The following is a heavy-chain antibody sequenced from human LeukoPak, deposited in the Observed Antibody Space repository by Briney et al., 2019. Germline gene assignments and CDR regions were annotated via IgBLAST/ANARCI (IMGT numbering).Heavy chain of an antibody. CDR2: INPDSGGT. V-gene: IGHV1-2*02. D-gene: IGHD3-22*01. CDR3: ARGRHFDSDGYYEAFYFDL. J-gene: IGHJ4*02. Sequence: ASVKVSCKASGYTFTGYHMHWVRQAPGQGLEWMGGINPDSGGTKDAQKFQGRVTMTRDTSISTAYMELSKLRSDDTAVYYCARGRHFDSDGYYEAFYFDLWGRGTLVTVSS. CDR1: GYTFTGYH.